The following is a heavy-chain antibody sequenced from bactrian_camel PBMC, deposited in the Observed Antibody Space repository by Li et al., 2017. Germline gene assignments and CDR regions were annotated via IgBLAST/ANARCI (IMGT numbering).Heavy chain of an antibody. CDR2: IDSVGST. V-gene: IGHV3S1*01. J-gene: IGHJ6*01. D-gene: IGHD5*01. Sequence: VESGGGLVQPGGSLRLSCATSGLNFRYYCMAWFRQAPGKEREGVAWIDSVGSTMYPDSVKGRFTVSRDNAKNTLYLQMNSLKTEDTAVYYCATDPVGTWDLGRYGYWGQGTQVTVS. CDR1: GLNFRYYC. CDR3: ATDPVGTWDLGRYGY.